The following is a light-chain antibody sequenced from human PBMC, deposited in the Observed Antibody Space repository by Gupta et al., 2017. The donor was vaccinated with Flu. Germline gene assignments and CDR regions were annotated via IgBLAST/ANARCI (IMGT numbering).Light chain of an antibody. CDR3: QQDDNSPVA. CDR1: QSVLHSSSNRNH. CDR2: WAS. J-gene: IGKJ3*01. V-gene: IGKV4-1*01. Sequence: DIVMTQSPDSLSVSLGESATINCKSSQSVLHSSSNRNHLAWYQQKPGQPPKLLIYWASTRISGVPDRFSGRASGTDFTLTISILHAEDVTVYYCQQDDNSPVAFGHGTRVDVK.